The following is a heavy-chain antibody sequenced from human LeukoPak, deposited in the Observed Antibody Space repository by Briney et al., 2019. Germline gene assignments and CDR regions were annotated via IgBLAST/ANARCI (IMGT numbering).Heavy chain of an antibody. V-gene: IGHV3-23*01. CDR3: AKVSTWIFVGSYFDY. Sequence: PGGSLRLSCAASGFTFSSYGMSWVRQAPGKGLEWVSALSGSGGSTYYADSVKGRFTISRDNSKNTLYLQMNSLRAEDTAVYYCAKVSTWIFVGSYFDYWGQGTLVTVSS. CDR1: GFTFSSYG. CDR2: LSGSGGST. J-gene: IGHJ4*02. D-gene: IGHD2-2*03.